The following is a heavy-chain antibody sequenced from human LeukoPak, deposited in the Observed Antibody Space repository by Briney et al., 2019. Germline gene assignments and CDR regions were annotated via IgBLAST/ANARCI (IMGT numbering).Heavy chain of an antibody. J-gene: IGHJ6*02. Sequence: GGSLRLSCAASGFTFSSSDMSWVRQAPGSGLEWVSSIRHSDSNTYYADSVMGRFTISRDNSKNTLYLQMVSLRAEDTADYYCARDRFPHDDAHYGMDVWGQGTTVTVSS. CDR1: GFTFSSSD. D-gene: IGHD3-16*01. CDR2: IRHSDSNT. V-gene: IGHV3-23*05. CDR3: ARDRFPHDDAHYGMDV.